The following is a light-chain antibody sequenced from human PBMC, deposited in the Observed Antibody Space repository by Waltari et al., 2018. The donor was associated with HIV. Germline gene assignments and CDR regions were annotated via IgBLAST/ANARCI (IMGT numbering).Light chain of an antibody. J-gene: IGLJ3*02. Sequence: QSVLTQPASVSGSPGQSVTISCTGTSSYFGFENYVSWYQQYPGKAPTLIIYEVSSRPSGVSDRFSGSKSGNTASLTISGLQNEDEADYFCTSYTTSDTLRFGGGTKVTVL. V-gene: IGLV2-14*03. CDR3: TSYTTSDTLR. CDR1: SSYFGFENY. CDR2: EVS.